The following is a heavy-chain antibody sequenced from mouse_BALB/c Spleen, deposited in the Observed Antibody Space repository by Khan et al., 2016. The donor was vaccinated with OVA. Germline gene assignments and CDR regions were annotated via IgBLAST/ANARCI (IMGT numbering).Heavy chain of an antibody. CDR1: GYTFTDNN. J-gene: IGHJ3*01. V-gene: IGHV1S29*02. CDR2: IFPNNGGT. Sequence: VQLQQSGPELVKPGASVKISCKASGYTFTDNNMDWVKQSHGESLEWIGYIFPNNGGTGYNQKFKTKATLTVDNSSSTAYMELRSLTSEDSAVYYCARSGYGSFAYWGQGTLVTVSA. CDR3: ARSGYGSFAY. D-gene: IGHD1-2*01.